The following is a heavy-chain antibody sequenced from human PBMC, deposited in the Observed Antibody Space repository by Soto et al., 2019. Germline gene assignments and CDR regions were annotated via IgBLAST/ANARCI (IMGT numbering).Heavy chain of an antibody. D-gene: IGHD3-22*01. J-gene: IGHJ4*02. CDR1: GNTFTYVY. V-gene: IGHV1-45*02. CDR3: ASGRYDASGYFDY. Sequence: SVKVSCKGSGNTFTYVYLHWVRQAPGQALEWMGWITPFNGNTKYAQKFQDRVTVTGDTSLNTAYMELSSLRSDDTAMFYCASGRYDASGYFDYWGQGTLVTVSS. CDR2: ITPFNGNT.